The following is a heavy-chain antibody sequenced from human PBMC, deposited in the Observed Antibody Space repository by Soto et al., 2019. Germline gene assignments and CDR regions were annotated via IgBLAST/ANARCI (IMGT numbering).Heavy chain of an antibody. CDR3: ARARVRGVPYYFDY. Sequence: SETLSLTCTVSGGSISSYYWSWIRQPPGKGLEWIGYIYYSVSTNYNPSLKSRVTISVDTSKNQFSLKLSSVTAADTAVYYCARARVRGVPYYFDYWGQGTLVTVSS. CDR2: IYYSVST. J-gene: IGHJ4*02. CDR1: GGSISSYY. D-gene: IGHD3-10*01. V-gene: IGHV4-59*01.